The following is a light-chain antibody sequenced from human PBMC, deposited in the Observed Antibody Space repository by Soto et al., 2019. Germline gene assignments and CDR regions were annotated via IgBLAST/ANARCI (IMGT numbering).Light chain of an antibody. Sequence: QSVLTQPASVSGSPGQSITISCTGTSSDCGVYNYGSWYQLHPGKAPKLMIYAVSTRTSGVSNRFSGSKSGNTASLTISGLQAEDAADYYCSSHNPIGTLQIFGPGTKLTVL. V-gene: IGLV2-14*01. CDR2: AVS. J-gene: IGLJ1*01. CDR1: SSDCGVYNY. CDR3: SSHNPIGTLQI.